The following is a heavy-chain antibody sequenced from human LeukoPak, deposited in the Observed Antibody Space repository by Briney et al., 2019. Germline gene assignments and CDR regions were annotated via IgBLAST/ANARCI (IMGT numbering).Heavy chain of an antibody. D-gene: IGHD3-22*01. Sequence: PSGTLSLTCAVSGGSISSSNWWSWVRQPPGKGLEWIGEISHSGSTNYNPSLKSRVTISVDTSKNQFSLKLSSVTAADTAVYFCAREDYYNSGGYYLDYWGQGTLVTVSS. CDR1: GGSISSSNW. V-gene: IGHV4-4*02. CDR2: ISHSGST. CDR3: AREDYYNSGGYYLDY. J-gene: IGHJ4*02.